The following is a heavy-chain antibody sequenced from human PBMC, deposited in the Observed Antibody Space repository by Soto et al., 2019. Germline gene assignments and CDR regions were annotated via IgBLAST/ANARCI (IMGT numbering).Heavy chain of an antibody. CDR3: ARVPSSGSYRSYYYYGMDV. CDR2: ITSSSDTI. J-gene: IGHJ6*02. D-gene: IGHD1-26*01. Sequence: GGSLRLSCAASGFTFRTYSMNWVRQAPGKGLEWVSYITSSSDTIYYGDTVQGRFTISRDNARNSLYLQVNSLRDEDTAVYYCARVPSSGSYRSYYYYGMDVWGQGTTVTVSS. CDR1: GFTFRTYS. V-gene: IGHV3-48*02.